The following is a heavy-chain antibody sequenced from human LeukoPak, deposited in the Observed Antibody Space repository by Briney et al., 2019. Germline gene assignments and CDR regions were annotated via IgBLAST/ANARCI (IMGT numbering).Heavy chain of an antibody. D-gene: IGHD6-19*01. Sequence: GGSLRLSCAASGFTFSSYAMSWVRQAPGKGLEWVSAISGSGGSTYYADSVKGRFTISRDDSKNTLYLQMNSLRAEDTAVYYCAEVGVAVAASDLDYWGQGTLVTVSS. CDR3: AEVGVAVAASDLDY. J-gene: IGHJ4*02. CDR2: ISGSGGST. V-gene: IGHV3-23*01. CDR1: GFTFSSYA.